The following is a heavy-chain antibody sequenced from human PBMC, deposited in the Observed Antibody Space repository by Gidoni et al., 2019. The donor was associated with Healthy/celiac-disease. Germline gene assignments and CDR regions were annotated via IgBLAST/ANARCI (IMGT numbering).Heavy chain of an antibody. J-gene: IGHJ4*02. CDR1: GFTFRSYS. CDR3: ARLSLVGATTAFGFDY. Sequence: EVQLVESGGGLVQPGGSLRLSCAASGFTFRSYSMNWVRQAPGKGLEWVSYISSSSSTIYYADSVKGRFTISRDNAKNSLYLQMNSLRDEDTAVYYCARLSLVGATTAFGFDYWGQGTLVTVSS. CDR2: ISSSSSTI. V-gene: IGHV3-48*02. D-gene: IGHD1-26*01.